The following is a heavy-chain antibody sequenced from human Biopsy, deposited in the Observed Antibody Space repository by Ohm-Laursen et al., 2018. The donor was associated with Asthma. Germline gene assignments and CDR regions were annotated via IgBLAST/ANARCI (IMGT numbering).Heavy chain of an antibody. CDR2: ISYDGTNK. CDR1: GFTFSDYD. V-gene: IGHV3-30-3*01. J-gene: IGHJ6*02. CDR3: ARDLRSDNWNPWGMDV. D-gene: IGHD1-20*01. Sequence: SLRLSCSASGFTFSDYDMHWVRQAPGQGLEWVAVISYDGTNKDYADSVKGRFTFSRDNSQNTLSLEMNSLRVEDTAVYYCARDLRSDNWNPWGMDVWGLGTTVTVAS.